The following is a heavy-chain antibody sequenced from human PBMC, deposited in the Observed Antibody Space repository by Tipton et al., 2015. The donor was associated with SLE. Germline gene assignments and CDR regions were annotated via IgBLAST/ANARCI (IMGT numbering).Heavy chain of an antibody. J-gene: IGHJ6*03. Sequence: TLSLTCTVSDGSISTDGYFWSWIRRRPGTGLEWIGYIYHSGSTSYNPSLKSRVTISVDTSKNHFSLRLSSVTAADTALYYCARSGSYPYYYYYMDVWGKGTTVTVS. V-gene: IGHV4-30-2*01. CDR2: IYHSGST. D-gene: IGHD1-26*01. CDR1: DGSISTDGYF. CDR3: ARSGSYPYYYYYMDV.